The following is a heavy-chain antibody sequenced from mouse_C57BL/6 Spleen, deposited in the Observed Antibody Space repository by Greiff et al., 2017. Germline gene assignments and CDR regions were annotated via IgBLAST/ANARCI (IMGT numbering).Heavy chain of an antibody. Sequence: VQLQQSGAELVRPGSSVKLSCKASGYTFTSYWMHWVKQRPIQGLEWIGNIDPSDSETHYNQKFKDKATLTVDKSSSTAYMQLSSLTSEDSAVYYCAREPYGNWYFDVWGTGTTVTVSS. CDR3: AREPYGNWYFDV. V-gene: IGHV1-52*01. CDR2: IDPSDSET. CDR1: GYTFTSYW. J-gene: IGHJ1*03. D-gene: IGHD1-2*01.